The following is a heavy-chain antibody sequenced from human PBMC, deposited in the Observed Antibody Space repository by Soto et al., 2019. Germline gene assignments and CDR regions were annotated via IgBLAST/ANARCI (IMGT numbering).Heavy chain of an antibody. Sequence: QVQLQESGPGLVKPSETLSLTCTVSGGSISSYYWSWIRQPPGKGLEWIGYIYYSGSTNDNPSLKSRVTISVDTSMNQYSLKLSSVTAADTAVYYCARFPQEPGYNWFDPWGQGTLVTVSS. J-gene: IGHJ5*02. CDR1: GGSISSYY. D-gene: IGHD1-1*01. CDR3: ARFPQEPGYNWFDP. V-gene: IGHV4-59*01. CDR2: IYYSGST.